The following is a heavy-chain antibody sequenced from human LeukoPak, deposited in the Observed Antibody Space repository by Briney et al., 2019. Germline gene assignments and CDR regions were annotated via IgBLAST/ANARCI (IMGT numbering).Heavy chain of an antibody. CDR1: GGSISTSRHY. CDR3: ARDKPRVLRFLEWAFYGMDV. J-gene: IGHJ6*02. V-gene: IGHV4-39*02. D-gene: IGHD3-3*01. Sequence: SETLSLTCTVSGGSISTSRHYWGWIRQPPGKGLEWIGSMYYSGSTYYNPSLKSRVTISVDTYKSRFSLKLSSVTAADTAVYYCARDKPRVLRFLEWAFYGMDVWGQGTTVTVSS. CDR2: MYYSGST.